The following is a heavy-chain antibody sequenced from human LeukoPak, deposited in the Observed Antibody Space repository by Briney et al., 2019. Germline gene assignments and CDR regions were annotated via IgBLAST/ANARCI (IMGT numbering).Heavy chain of an antibody. V-gene: IGHV3-7*01. D-gene: IGHD1-26*01. CDR3: AREIVGAARGRFDY. Sequence: GGSLRLSCAASGFTFSSYWMSRVRQAPGKGLEWVANIKQDGSEKYYVDSVKGRFTISRGNAKNSLYLQMNSLRAEDTAVYYCAREIVGAARGRFDYWGQGTLVTVSS. J-gene: IGHJ4*02. CDR2: IKQDGSEK. CDR1: GFTFSSYW.